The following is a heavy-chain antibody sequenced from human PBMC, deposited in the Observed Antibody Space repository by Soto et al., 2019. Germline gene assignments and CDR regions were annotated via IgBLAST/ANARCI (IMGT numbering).Heavy chain of an antibody. D-gene: IGHD3-22*01. CDR3: ARDALSRDSI. CDR1: GGSISSGGYY. CDR2: ISYSGST. Sequence: SETLSLTCAVSGGSISSGGYYWSWIRQHPGKGLEWIGYISYSGSTYYNPSLESRVTISVDTSKNQFSLKLSSVTAADTAVYYCARDALSRDSIWGQGTLVTVSS. V-gene: IGHV4-31*11. J-gene: IGHJ4*02.